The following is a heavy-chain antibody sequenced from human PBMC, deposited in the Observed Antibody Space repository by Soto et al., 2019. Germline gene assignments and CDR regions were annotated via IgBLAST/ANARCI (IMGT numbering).Heavy chain of an antibody. CDR1: GFTFSDHY. V-gene: IGHV3-11*01. J-gene: IGHJ4*02. Sequence: QVQLVESGGGLVKPGGYLRLSCAASGFTFSDHYMSWIRQAPGKGLEWVSYISSSGSTIYYADTVKGRITISRDNAKNSLYLQTHSLGVQDEAVKYCARGIWYIEYWGQRTLVTVSS. CDR2: ISSSGSTI. CDR3: ARGIWYIEY.